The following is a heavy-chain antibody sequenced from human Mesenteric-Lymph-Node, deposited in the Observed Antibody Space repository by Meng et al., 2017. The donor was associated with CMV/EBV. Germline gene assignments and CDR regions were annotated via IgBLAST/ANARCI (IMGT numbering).Heavy chain of an antibody. V-gene: IGHV3-33*01. Sequence: CAESGFTFSASSLHCVRQAPGKGLQWVAVLSYYGRHIYYAVPVTVLFTISRDNSKNTLYLQLNSLSVEDTAVYYCARDRGYDSACDYWGQGTLVPVSS. CDR3: ARDRGYDSACDY. D-gene: IGHD5-12*01. CDR1: GFTFSASS. CDR2: LSYYGRHI. J-gene: IGHJ4*02.